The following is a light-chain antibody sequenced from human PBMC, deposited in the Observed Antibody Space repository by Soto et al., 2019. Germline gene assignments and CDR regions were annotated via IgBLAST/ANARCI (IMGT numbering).Light chain of an antibody. Sequence: EIVLTQSPATLSLSPGERVTLSCRASQSFSSYLAWYQQKPGQAPRLLIYDASKRATGIPARFSGRGSGTEFTLTISSLEPEYFAVYYCQQRSNWPPVITFGQGTRLEIK. CDR3: QQRSNWPPVIT. CDR2: DAS. CDR1: QSFSSY. J-gene: IGKJ5*01. V-gene: IGKV3-11*01.